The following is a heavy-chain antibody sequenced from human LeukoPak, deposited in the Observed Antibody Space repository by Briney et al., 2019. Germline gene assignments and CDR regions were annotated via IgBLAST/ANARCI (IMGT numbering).Heavy chain of an antibody. J-gene: IGHJ6*03. V-gene: IGHV4-34*01. D-gene: IGHD3-10*01. CDR3: ARLGNSMVRGVIITYYYYYMDV. CDR2: INHSGST. CDR1: GGSFSGYY. Sequence: SETLSLTCAVYGGSFSGYYWSWIRQPPGKGLEWIGEINHSGSTNYNPSLKSRVTISVDTSKNQFSLKLSSVTAADTAVYYCARLGNSMVRGVIITYYYYYMDVWGKGTTVTISS.